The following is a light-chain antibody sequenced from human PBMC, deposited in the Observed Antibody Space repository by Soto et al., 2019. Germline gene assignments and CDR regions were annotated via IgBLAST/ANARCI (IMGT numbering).Light chain of an antibody. Sequence: EIVLRQSPGTLSLSPGERATLSWRASQSVSSSYLAWYQQKPGQAPRLLIYGASSRATGIPDRFSGSGSGTDFTLTISRLEPEDFAVYYCQQYGSSRTFGQGTKVDIK. V-gene: IGKV3-20*01. J-gene: IGKJ1*01. CDR3: QQYGSSRT. CDR2: GAS. CDR1: QSVSSSY.